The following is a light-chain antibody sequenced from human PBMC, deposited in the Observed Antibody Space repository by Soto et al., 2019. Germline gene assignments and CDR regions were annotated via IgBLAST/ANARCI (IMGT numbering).Light chain of an antibody. V-gene: IGKV3-20*01. CDR1: QSVSSSY. CDR3: QQYGSSGT. CDR2: GAS. Sequence: VVLTQSPATLSLSPGERATLSCRASQSVSSSYLAWYQQKPGQAPRLLIYGASSRATGIPDRFSGSGSGTDFTLTISRLEPEDFAVYYCQQYGSSGTFGQGTKGDIK. J-gene: IGKJ1*01.